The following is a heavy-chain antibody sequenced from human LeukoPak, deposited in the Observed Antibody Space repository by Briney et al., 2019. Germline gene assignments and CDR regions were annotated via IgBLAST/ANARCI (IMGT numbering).Heavy chain of an antibody. CDR1: GYTFTSYD. CDR3: ARYDSSGYSFLDAFDI. Sequence: ASVKVSCKASGYTFTSYDINWVRQATGQGLEWMGWMNPNSGNTGYAQKFQGRVTITRNTSISTAYMELSSLRSEDTAVYYCARYDSSGYSFLDAFDIWGQGTMVTVSS. D-gene: IGHD3-22*01. CDR2: MNPNSGNT. V-gene: IGHV1-8*03. J-gene: IGHJ3*02.